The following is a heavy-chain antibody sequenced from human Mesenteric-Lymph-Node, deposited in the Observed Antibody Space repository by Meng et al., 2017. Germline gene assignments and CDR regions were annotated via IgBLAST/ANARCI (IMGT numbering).Heavy chain of an antibody. V-gene: IGHV1-2*02. CDR2: INPNSGGT. CDR3: ARDHQQWWYPQYYFDY. D-gene: IGHD2-15*01. J-gene: IGHJ4*02. CDR1: GYTFTGYY. Sequence: ASVKVSCKASGYTFTGYYMHWVRQAPGQGLEWMGWINPNSGGTNYAQKFQGRVTMTRDTSISTAYMELSRLRSDDTAVYYCARDHQQWWYPQYYFDYWGQGTLVTVSS.